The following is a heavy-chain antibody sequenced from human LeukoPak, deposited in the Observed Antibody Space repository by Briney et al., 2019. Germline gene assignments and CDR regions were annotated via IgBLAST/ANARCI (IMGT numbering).Heavy chain of an antibody. D-gene: IGHD6-6*01. CDR3: ARGGSSDY. CDR1: GFTFSSYS. CDR2: IRSSSSTI. J-gene: IGHJ4*02. V-gene: IGHV3-48*01. Sequence: HPGGPLRLSCAASGFTFSSYSMNWVRQAPGKGLEWVSYIRSSSSTIYYADSVKGRFTISRDNAKNSLYLQMNSLRAEDTAVYYCARGGSSDYWGQGTLVTVSS.